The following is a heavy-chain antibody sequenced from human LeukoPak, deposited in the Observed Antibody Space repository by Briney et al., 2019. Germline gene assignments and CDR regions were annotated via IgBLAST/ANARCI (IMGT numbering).Heavy chain of an antibody. V-gene: IGHV1-2*02. J-gene: IGHJ3*02. CDR1: GYTFTDYY. CDR3: ARGLNSGDI. D-gene: IGHD6-25*01. CDR2: INPNSGGT. Sequence: GASVKVSCKASGYTFTDYYMHWVRQAPGQGREWMGWINPNSGGTNYAQKLQGRVTMNTDTSTSTAYMELRSLRSDDTAVYYCARGLNSGDIWGQGKMVTVSS.